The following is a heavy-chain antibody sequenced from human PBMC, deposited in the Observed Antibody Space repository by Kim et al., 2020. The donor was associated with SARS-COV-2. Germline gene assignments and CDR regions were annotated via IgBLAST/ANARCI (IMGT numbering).Heavy chain of an antibody. V-gene: IGHV3-23*01. CDR2: ISGSGGSK. D-gene: IGHD1-26*01. CDR3: AKVVQWELRVDAYDI. CDR1: GFTFSSYA. Sequence: GGSLRLSCAASGFTFSSYAMSWVRQAPGKGLEWVSAISGSGGSKYYADYVKGRFTIYRDNSQNTLYLQMNSLRAEDTAVYYCAKVVQWELRVDAYDIWGQGTMVTVSS. J-gene: IGHJ3*02.